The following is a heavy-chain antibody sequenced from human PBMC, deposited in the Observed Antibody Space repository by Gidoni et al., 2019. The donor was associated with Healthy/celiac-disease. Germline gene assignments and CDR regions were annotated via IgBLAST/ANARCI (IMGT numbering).Heavy chain of an antibody. V-gene: IGHV3-23*01. D-gene: IGHD6-19*01. Sequence: AASGFTFSSYAMSWVRQAPGKGLEWVSAISGSGGSTNYADSVKGRFNNSRDNSKNTLYLQMNSLRAEETAVYYCAKDSGIAVAGWFDPWGQGTLVTVSS. J-gene: IGHJ5*02. CDR2: ISGSGGST. CDR3: AKDSGIAVAGWFDP. CDR1: GFTFSSYA.